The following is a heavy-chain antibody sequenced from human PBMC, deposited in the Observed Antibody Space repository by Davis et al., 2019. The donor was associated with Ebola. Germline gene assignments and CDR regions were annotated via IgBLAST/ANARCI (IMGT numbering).Heavy chain of an antibody. CDR1: GGFFSGYY. Sequence: SETLSLTCAVYGGFFSGYYWSWIRQPPGKGLEWIGEINHSGSTNYNPSLKSRVTISVDTSKNQFSLKLSSVTAADTAVYYCARGPCSGGSCYTFDPWGQGTLVTVSS. CDR3: ARGPCSGGSCYTFDP. V-gene: IGHV4-34*01. D-gene: IGHD2-15*01. J-gene: IGHJ5*02. CDR2: INHSGST.